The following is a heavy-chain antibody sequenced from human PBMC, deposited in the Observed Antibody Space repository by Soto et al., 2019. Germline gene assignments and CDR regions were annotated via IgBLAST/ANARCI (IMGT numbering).Heavy chain of an antibody. V-gene: IGHV3-30-3*01. CDR1: GFTFSTYA. D-gene: IGHD3-10*01. Sequence: GGSLRLSCAASGFTFSTYAMHWVRQAPGKGLEWVAILSYDGNNKFYADSVKGRFTISRDNSKKTLYLQMDSLRAEDTALYYCARDMEARYYFDYWGQGTLVTVSS. CDR2: LSYDGNNK. CDR3: ARDMEARYYFDY. J-gene: IGHJ4*02.